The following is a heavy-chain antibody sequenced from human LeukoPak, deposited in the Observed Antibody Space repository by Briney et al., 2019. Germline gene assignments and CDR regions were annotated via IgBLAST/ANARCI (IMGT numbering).Heavy chain of an antibody. CDR3: ARERGRGRDSPWFDY. CDR1: GFTFSNFW. D-gene: IGHD1-26*01. V-gene: IGHV3-74*01. J-gene: IGHJ4*02. Sequence: PGGSLRLSCAASGFTFSNFWMHWVRQAPGKGLVWVALIYGDGSFTRYAGSVKGRFTISRDNAKNTVYLQMNSLRVEDTAVYYCARERGRGRDSPWFDYWGQGTLVTVSS. CDR2: IYGDGSFT.